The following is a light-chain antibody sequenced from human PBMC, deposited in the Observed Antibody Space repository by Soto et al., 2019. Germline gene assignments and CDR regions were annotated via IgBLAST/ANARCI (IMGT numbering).Light chain of an antibody. V-gene: IGLV1-51*01. CDR2: DND. Sequence: QSVLTQPPSVSAPPGQTVTISCSGSTSNIAINYVSWYQKVPGTAPTLLIYDNDKRPSGIPDRFSASKSGTAATLDISGLQTGDEADYYCATGDISLTAVLFGGGTKLTVL. CDR1: TSNIAINY. CDR3: ATGDISLTAVL. J-gene: IGLJ3*02.